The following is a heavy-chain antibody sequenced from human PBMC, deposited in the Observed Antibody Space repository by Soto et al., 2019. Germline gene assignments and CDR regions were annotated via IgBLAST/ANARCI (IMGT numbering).Heavy chain of an antibody. D-gene: IGHD3-3*01. CDR3: ARDECRDFWSGYYTGSAKCYYGMDV. Sequence: GGSLRLSCAASGFTFSSYAMHWVRQAPGKGLEWVAVISYDGSNKYYADSVKGRFTISRDNSKNTLYLQMNSLRAADTAVYYCARDECRDFWSGYYTGSAKCYYGMDVWGQGTTVTVSS. J-gene: IGHJ6*02. CDR1: GFTFSSYA. CDR2: ISYDGSNK. V-gene: IGHV3-30-3*01.